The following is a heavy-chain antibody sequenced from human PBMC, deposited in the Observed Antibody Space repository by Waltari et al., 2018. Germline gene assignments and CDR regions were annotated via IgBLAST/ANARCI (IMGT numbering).Heavy chain of an antibody. V-gene: IGHV3-23*01. Sequence: EVQLLESGGGLVQPGGSLRLSCAASGFTFSSYAMCWVRPAPGKGLEGVYGISGSGGSTYDADSVKGRFTISRDTSRTTLYLQMNSRRAEDTALYYCEKEIAATGIRRFDYWGQGTLVTVSS. CDR2: ISGSGGST. CDR3: EKEIAATGIRRFDY. J-gene: IGHJ4*02. CDR1: GFTFSSYA. D-gene: IGHD6-13*01.